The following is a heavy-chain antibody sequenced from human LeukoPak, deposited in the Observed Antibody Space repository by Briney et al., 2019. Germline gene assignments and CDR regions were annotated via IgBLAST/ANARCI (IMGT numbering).Heavy chain of an antibody. Sequence: GASVKVSCKASGYTFTGYYMHWVRQAPGQGLEWMGWINPNSGGTNYAQKFQGRVTMTRDTSISTAYMELSRLRSDDTAVYYCARERYCSSTSCPFDYWGQGTLVTVSS. V-gene: IGHV1-2*02. CDR2: INPNSGGT. J-gene: IGHJ4*02. D-gene: IGHD2-2*01. CDR3: ARERYCSSTSCPFDY. CDR1: GYTFTGYY.